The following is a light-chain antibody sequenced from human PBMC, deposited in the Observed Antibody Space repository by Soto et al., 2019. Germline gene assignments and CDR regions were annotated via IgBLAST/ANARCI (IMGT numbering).Light chain of an antibody. CDR1: QSVINNN. Sequence: ETVLTQSPGTLSLSPGERVTLSCRASQSVINNNLAWFQQKPGQPPRLLIHAASTRAVGIPDRFSGSGSGTDFTLAISRLDPEDFAVYYCLQYGDSAYTFGLGTKLEMK. CDR3: LQYGDSAYT. CDR2: AAS. J-gene: IGKJ2*01. V-gene: IGKV3-20*01.